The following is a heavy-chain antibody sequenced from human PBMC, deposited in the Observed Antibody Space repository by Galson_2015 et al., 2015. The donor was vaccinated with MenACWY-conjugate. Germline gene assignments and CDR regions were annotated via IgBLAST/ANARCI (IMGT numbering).Heavy chain of an antibody. Sequence: SLRLSCAASGFTVNTNSMTWVRQAPGKGLEWVSIIYSGGGTYYPDSVRGRFTISRDNSKNTLYLQMDSLRADDTAVYYCARAGTENSRTTNGSVKGGKFSYRDNMDDTGKRKTISV. D-gene: IGHD2-2*01. CDR3: ARAGTENSRTTNGSVKGGKFSYRDNMDD. V-gene: IGHV3-53*01. CDR1: GFTVNTNS. J-gene: IGHJ6*03. CDR2: IYSGGGT.